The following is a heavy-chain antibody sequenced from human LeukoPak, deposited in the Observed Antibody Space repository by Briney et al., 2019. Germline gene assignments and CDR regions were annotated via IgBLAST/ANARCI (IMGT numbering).Heavy chain of an antibody. J-gene: IGHJ4*02. V-gene: IGHV3-53*01. CDR1: GFTVSSNS. CDR2: IYSDNT. D-gene: IGHD3-22*01. Sequence: GGSLRLSCTVSGFTVSSNSMSWVRQAPGKGLEWVSFIYSDNTHYSDSVKGRFTISRDNSKNTLYLQMNSLRAEDTAVYYCAKLGQPSTFYYDSSGYYYGVSYFDYWGQGTLVTVSS. CDR3: AKLGQPSTFYYDSSGYYYGVSYFDY.